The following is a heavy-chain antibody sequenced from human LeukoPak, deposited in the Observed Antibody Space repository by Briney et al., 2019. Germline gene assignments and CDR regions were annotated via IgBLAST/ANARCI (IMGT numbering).Heavy chain of an antibody. CDR3: ARYNSDWGCLDP. D-gene: IGHD6-19*01. V-gene: IGHV3-7*01. J-gene: IGHJ5*02. Sequence: GGSLRLSCAASGFTFSNAWMSWVRQAPGKGLECVANIKPDGSEKNYVDSVKGRFTISRDNAKKSLSLQMNSLRAEDTAVYYCARYNSDWGCLDPWGQGTLVTVSS. CDR2: IKPDGSEK. CDR1: GFTFSNAW.